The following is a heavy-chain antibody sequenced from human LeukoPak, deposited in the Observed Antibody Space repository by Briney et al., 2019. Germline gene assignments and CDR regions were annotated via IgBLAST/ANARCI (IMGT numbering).Heavy chain of an antibody. D-gene: IGHD4-23*01. CDR2: IIPIFGTA. J-gene: IGHJ3*02. CDR1: GGTFSSYA. V-gene: IGHV1-69*06. Sequence: GASVKVSCKASGGTFSSYAISWVRQAPGQGLEWMGGIIPIFGTANYAQKFQGRVTITADKSTSTAYMELSSLRSEDTAVYYCANHRNYGGNSGSSAFDIWGQGTMVTVSS. CDR3: ANHRNYGGNSGSSAFDI.